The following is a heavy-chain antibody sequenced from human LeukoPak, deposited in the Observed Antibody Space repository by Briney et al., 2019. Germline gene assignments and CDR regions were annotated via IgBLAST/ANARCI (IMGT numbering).Heavy chain of an antibody. D-gene: IGHD6-6*01. V-gene: IGHV4-59*01. CDR1: GGSISSYY. J-gene: IGHJ4*02. Sequence: PSETLSLTCTVSGGSISSYYWSWIRQPPGKGLEWIGYIYYSGSTNYNPSLKSRVTISVDTSKNQFSLKLSSVTAADTAVYYCTTDGIAARPFDYWGQGTLVTVSS. CDR2: IYYSGST. CDR3: TTDGIAARPFDY.